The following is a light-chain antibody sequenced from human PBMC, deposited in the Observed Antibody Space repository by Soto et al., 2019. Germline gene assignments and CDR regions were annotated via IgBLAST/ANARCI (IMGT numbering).Light chain of an antibody. J-gene: IGKJ5*01. CDR1: QAISNY. CDR2: GAK. V-gene: IGKV1-39*01. CDR3: QQANSFPLT. Sequence: DIQMTQSPSFLSASVGDRVTITCRASQAISNYLNWYQQKPGKAPNLLIFGAKTLQSGVPSRFSGSGSGTDFTLTISSLQPEDFATYYCQQANSFPLTFGQGTRLEIK.